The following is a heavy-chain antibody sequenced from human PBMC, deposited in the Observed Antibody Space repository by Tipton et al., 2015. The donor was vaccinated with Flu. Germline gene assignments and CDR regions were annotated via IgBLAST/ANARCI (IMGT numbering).Heavy chain of an antibody. CDR3: ARNKGTGYEDF. V-gene: IGHV4-59*07. J-gene: IGHJ4*02. D-gene: IGHD1-1*01. CDR1: GASITNYY. CDR2: TSYSGNT. Sequence: TLSLTCTVSGASITNYYWTWIRQPPGKPLEWIGYTSYSGNTNFNPSLRSRVSMSVDASKSQFSLKMTSLSAADTATYFCARNKGTGYEDFWVQGTPVTVSS.